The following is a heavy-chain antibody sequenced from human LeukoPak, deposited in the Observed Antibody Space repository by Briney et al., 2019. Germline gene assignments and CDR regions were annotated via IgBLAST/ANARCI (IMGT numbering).Heavy chain of an antibody. Sequence: PGGSLRLSCAASGFTFGSYSMNWVRQAPGKGLEWVSSISSSSSYIYYADSVKGRFTISRDNAKNSLYLQMNSLRAEDTAVYYCARSGRAYYFDYWGQGTLVTVSS. CDR3: ARSGRAYYFDY. CDR2: ISSSSSYI. D-gene: IGHD2-15*01. CDR1: GFTFGSYS. J-gene: IGHJ4*02. V-gene: IGHV3-21*01.